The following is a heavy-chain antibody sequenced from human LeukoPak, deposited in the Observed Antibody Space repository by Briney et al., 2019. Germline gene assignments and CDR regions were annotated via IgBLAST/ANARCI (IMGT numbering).Heavy chain of an antibody. V-gene: IGHV4-31*03. CDR3: ATTVGSYFDY. J-gene: IGHJ4*02. D-gene: IGHD3-16*01. CDR1: GGSISSGGYY. CDR2: IYYSGST. Sequence: SETLSLTCTVSGGSISSGGYYWSWIRQHPGKGLEWIGYIYYSGSTYYNPSLKSRVTMSVDTSENQFSLKLNSVTAADTAVYYSATTVGSYFDYWSQGTLVTVSS.